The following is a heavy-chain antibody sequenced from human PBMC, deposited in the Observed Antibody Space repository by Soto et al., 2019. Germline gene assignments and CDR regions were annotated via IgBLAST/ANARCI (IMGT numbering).Heavy chain of an antibody. J-gene: IGHJ4*02. D-gene: IGHD3-16*02. CDR2: ISYDGSNK. V-gene: IGHV3-30*18. CDR3: AKDRSVYDYVWGSYRFLY. Sequence: PGGSLRLSCAASGFTFSSYGMHWVRQAPGKGLEWVAVISYDGSNKYYADSVKGRFTISRDNSKNTLYLQMNSLRAEDTAVYYCAKDRSVYDYVWGSYRFLYWGQGTLVTVSS. CDR1: GFTFSSYG.